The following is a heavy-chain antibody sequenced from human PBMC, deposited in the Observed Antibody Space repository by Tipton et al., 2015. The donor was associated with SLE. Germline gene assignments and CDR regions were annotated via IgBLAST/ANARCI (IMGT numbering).Heavy chain of an antibody. J-gene: IGHJ4*02. CDR3: ARLSAYYRVFDR. Sequence: TLSLTCSVSGGSITSHYWTWIRQSPGKEFEWLAYASYTGSATYNPSLRSRVSILLDTSENQFSLRVTSATAADTAVYYCARLSAYYRVFDRWGQGSLVTVSS. CDR1: GGSITSHY. D-gene: IGHD3-3*01. V-gene: IGHV4-59*08. CDR2: ASYTGSA.